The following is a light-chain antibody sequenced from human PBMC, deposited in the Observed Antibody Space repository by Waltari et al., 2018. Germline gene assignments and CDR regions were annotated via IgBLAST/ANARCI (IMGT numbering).Light chain of an antibody. V-gene: IGKV1-39*01. CDR1: QNIGTY. CDR3: QQTYSLPGT. CDR2: TAS. J-gene: IGKJ4*01. Sequence: DIQLTQSPSSLSASLGDSVTITCRASQNIGTYLNWYQQRPVGAPNLLIYTASNLHPGVPSRFSGSFSGTDFTLTVSSLQPEDFATFYCQQTYSLPGTFGGGTRVELK.